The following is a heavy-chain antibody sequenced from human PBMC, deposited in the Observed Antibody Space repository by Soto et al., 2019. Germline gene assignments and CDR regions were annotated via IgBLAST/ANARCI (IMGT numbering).Heavy chain of an antibody. D-gene: IGHD2-15*01. V-gene: IGHV1-46*01. CDR2: INPSGGNT. CDR3: ARGVAPYYFDY. Sequence: ASVKVSCKASGYTFTGYQMHWVRQAPGQGLEWMGIINPSGGNTKYSQKFQGRVTITRDTSASTAYMELSSLRSEDTAVYYCARGVAPYYFDYWGQGTLVTVSS. J-gene: IGHJ4*02. CDR1: GYTFTGYQ.